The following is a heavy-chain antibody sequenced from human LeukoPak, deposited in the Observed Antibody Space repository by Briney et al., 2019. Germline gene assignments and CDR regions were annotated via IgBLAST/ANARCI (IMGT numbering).Heavy chain of an antibody. CDR1: GFSFSSYD. D-gene: IGHD3-9*01. Sequence: GGSLRLSCVASGFSFSSYDMHWVRQATGKGLEWVSVIGTAGDTYYTGSAKGRFTISRENAKNSLYLEMNGLIAGDTAVYYCARALDILTGYYRSYYLDNWGQGTLVTVS. J-gene: IGHJ4*02. V-gene: IGHV3-13*01. CDR2: IGTAGDT. CDR3: ARALDILTGYYRSYYLDN.